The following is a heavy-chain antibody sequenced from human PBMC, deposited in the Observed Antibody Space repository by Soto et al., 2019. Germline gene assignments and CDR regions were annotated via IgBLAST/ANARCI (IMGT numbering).Heavy chain of an antibody. CDR3: AILTGADPGVYS. Sequence: GGSLRLSCAASGFTFNNYGINWVRQAPGKGLEWVSGISGSGSTHYADSMKGRFTISRDNSKNMMYLQMNSLRAEDTALYFCAILTGADPGVYSWGQGTLVTVSS. CDR2: ISGSGST. D-gene: IGHD6-13*01. CDR1: GFTFNNYG. J-gene: IGHJ4*02. V-gene: IGHV3-23*01.